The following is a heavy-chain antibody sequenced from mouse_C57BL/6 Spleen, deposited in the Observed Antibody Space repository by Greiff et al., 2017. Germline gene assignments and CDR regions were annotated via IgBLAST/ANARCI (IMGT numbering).Heavy chain of an antibody. Sequence: VQLQQSGPVLVKPGASVKMSCKASGYTFTDYYMNWVKQSHGKSLEWIGVINPYNDGTSYNQKFKGKAPLTVEKSSSTAYMELNSLTSDDSAVYYCARSGDYDDALDYWGQGTTVTVSS. D-gene: IGHD2-4*01. V-gene: IGHV1-19*01. CDR3: ARSGDYDDALDY. CDR1: GYTFTDYY. J-gene: IGHJ4*01. CDR2: INPYNDGT.